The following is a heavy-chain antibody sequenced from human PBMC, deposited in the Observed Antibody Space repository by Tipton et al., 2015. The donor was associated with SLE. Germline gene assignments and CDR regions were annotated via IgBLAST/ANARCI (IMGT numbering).Heavy chain of an antibody. CDR2: SYYSGST. V-gene: IGHV4-59*08. J-gene: IGHJ3*02. CDR1: GGSISGYY. D-gene: IGHD3-10*01. Sequence: TLSLTCTVSGGSISGYYWSWIRQPPGKGLEWIAYSYYSGSTNYSSPLKSRVTISVDTSKNQFSLNLSSVTAADTSVYYCARPEGASITDAFDIWGQGTMVTVSS. CDR3: ARPEGASITDAFDI.